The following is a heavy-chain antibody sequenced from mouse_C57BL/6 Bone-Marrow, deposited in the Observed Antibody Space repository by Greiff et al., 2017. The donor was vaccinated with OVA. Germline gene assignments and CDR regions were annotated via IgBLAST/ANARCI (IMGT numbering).Heavy chain of an antibody. J-gene: IGHJ3*01. V-gene: IGHV3-1*01. CDR1: GFSITSGYD. CDR3: ARGYCTSAWFAD. Sequence: EVKLLESGPGMVQPSQSLSLTCTFTGFSITSGYDWLWIRPPPGNKLVWLGYISYSGSTNYNPSVKSRISITPDTSTNHFVLKLNSVTTEDTATYYCARGYCTSAWFADWGQGTLVTVSA. CDR2: ISYSGST. D-gene: IGHD5-1*01.